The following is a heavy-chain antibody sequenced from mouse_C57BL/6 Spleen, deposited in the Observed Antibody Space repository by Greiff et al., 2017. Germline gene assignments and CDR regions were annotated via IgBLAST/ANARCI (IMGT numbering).Heavy chain of an antibody. J-gene: IGHJ4*01. CDR2: IYPGDGDT. CDR1: GYAFSSYW. Sequence: QVHVKQSGAELVKPGASVKISCKASGYAFSSYWMNWVKQRPGKGLEWIGQIYPGDGDTNYNGKFKGKATLTADKSSSTAYMQLSSLTSEDSAVYFCARGAGYDAGYAMDYWGQGTSVTVSS. V-gene: IGHV1-80*01. CDR3: ARGAGYDAGYAMDY. D-gene: IGHD2-2*01.